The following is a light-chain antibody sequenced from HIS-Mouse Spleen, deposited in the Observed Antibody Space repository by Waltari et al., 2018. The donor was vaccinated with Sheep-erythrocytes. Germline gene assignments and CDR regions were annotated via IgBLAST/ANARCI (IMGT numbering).Light chain of an antibody. CDR1: PGISSY. V-gene: IGKV1-8*01. Sequence: AIRMTQSPSSLSASTGDRVTITCRASPGISSYLAWYQQKPGKAPKLLSYAASTLQSGVPSRFSGSGSGTDFTLTISCLQSEDFATHYCQQYYSYPSFGQGTRLEIK. J-gene: IGKJ5*01. CDR3: QQYYSYPS. CDR2: AAS.